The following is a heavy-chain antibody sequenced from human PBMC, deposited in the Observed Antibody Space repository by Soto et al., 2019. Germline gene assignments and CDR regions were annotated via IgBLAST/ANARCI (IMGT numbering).Heavy chain of an antibody. J-gene: IGHJ4*02. D-gene: IGHD5-18*01. CDR2: IIPMVGTA. V-gene: IGHV1-69*12. CDR1: GGTFSTYA. CDR3: ASGIQLWLRRINNGYSG. Sequence: QVQLVQSGAEVKKPESSVKVSCKAPGGTFSTYAISWVRQAPGQGLEWMGGIIPMVGTANYAQRFQDRVTITADESTHTVYMELSSLRSEDTAVYFCASGIQLWLRRINNGYSGWGQGTLVTVSS.